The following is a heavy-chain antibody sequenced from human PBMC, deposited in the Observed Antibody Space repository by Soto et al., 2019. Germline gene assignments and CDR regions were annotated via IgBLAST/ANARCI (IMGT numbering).Heavy chain of an antibody. CDR1: GFSLSTSGVG. Sequence: QITLKESGPTLVKPTQTLTLTCTFSGFSLSTSGVGVGWIRQPPGKALEWLALIYWDDDKRYSPSLKSRLTITKDTSKNQVVLTMTNMDPVDTVTYYCAHSLWFGESDAFDIWGQGTMVTVSS. V-gene: IGHV2-5*02. CDR3: AHSLWFGESDAFDI. CDR2: IYWDDDK. J-gene: IGHJ3*02. D-gene: IGHD3-10*01.